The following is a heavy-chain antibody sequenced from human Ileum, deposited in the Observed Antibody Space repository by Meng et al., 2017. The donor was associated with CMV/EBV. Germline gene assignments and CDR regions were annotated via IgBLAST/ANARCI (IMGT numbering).Heavy chain of an antibody. Sequence: GESLKISCAASGFTFSSYAMHWVRQAPGKGLEWVAVILYDGSNKFYADSVKGRFTISRDNSKNTLYLQMNSLRAEDTAVYCCAGDRQPWSSSIPVFTFTLADYWGQGTLVTVSS. J-gene: IGHJ4*02. CDR2: ILYDGSNK. CDR3: AGDRQPWSSSIPVFTFTLADY. CDR1: GFTFSSYA. D-gene: IGHD6-13*01. V-gene: IGHV3-30*04.